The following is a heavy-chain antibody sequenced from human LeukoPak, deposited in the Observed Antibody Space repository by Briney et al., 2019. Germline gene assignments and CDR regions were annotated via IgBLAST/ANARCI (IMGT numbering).Heavy chain of an antibody. CDR1: GGSIGSGRYY. CDR2: IHTSGST. D-gene: IGHD3-3*01. J-gene: IGHJ4*02. CDR3: ASVRWGKRELRFLEWSPYYFDY. Sequence: SQTLSLTCTVSGGSIGSGRYYWSWIRQPAGEGLEWIGRIHTSGSTYYNPSLKSRVTISVDTSKNQFSPKLSSVTAADTAVYYCASVRWGKRELRFLEWSPYYFDYWGQGTLVTVSS. V-gene: IGHV4-61*02.